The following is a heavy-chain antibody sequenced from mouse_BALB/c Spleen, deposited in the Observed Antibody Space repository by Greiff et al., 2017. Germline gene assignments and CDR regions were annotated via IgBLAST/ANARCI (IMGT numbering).Heavy chain of an antibody. D-gene: IGHD2-4*01. Sequence: EVQLQESGPGLVKPSQSLSLTCPVTGYSITSDYAWNWIRQFPGNKLEWMGYISYSGSTSYNPSLKSRISITRDTSKNQFFLQLNSVTTEDTATYYCARNYDYDEGLAYWGQGTLVTVSA. CDR2: ISYSGST. CDR3: ARNYDYDEGLAY. V-gene: IGHV3-2*02. CDR1: GYSITSDYA. J-gene: IGHJ3*01.